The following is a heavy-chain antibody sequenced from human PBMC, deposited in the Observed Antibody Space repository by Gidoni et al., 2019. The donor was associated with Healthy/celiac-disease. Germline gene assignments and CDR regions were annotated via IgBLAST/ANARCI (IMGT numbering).Heavy chain of an antibody. CDR3: AKDVYSYGHLFDY. CDR2: ISGSGGST. Sequence: EVQLLESGGGVVQPGGSLRLSCAASGFTFSSYAMSWVRQAPGKGLEWVSAISGSGGSTYYADSVKGRFTISRDNSKNTLYLQMNILRAEDTAVYYCAKDVYSYGHLFDYWGQGTLVTVSS. V-gene: IGHV3-23*01. CDR1: GFTFSSYA. J-gene: IGHJ4*02. D-gene: IGHD5-18*01.